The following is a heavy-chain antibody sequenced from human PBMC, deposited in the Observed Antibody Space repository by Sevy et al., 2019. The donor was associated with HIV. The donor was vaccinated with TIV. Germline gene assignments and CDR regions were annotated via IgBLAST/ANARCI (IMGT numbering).Heavy chain of an antibody. V-gene: IGHV4-39*01. J-gene: IGHJ4*02. Sequence: SETLSLICTVSGGSISGSTYCWGWIRQPPGKGLEWIGSIFYTGPTKYKPSLKSRITISVDTPKNQFSLKLSSVTAADTAVYYCVRHQGYCTGGVCPPVGSYDYWGPGTLVTVSS. CDR2: IFYTGPT. CDR1: GGSISGSTYC. D-gene: IGHD2-8*02. CDR3: VRHQGYCTGGVCPPVGSYDY.